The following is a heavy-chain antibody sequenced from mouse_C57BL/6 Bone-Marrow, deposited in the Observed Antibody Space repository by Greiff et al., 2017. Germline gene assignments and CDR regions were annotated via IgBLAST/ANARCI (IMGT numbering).Heavy chain of an antibody. D-gene: IGHD1-1*01. CDR3: ARYYYGSRVPLY. CDR1: GYTFTSYG. CDR2: IYPRSGNT. J-gene: IGHJ2*01. Sequence: VQLQQSGAELARPGASVKLSCEASGYTFTSYGISWVKQRTGQGLEWIGEIYPRSGNTYYNEKFKGKATLTADKSSSTAYMELRSLTSEDSAVYFCARYYYGSRVPLYWGQGTTLTVSS. V-gene: IGHV1-81*01.